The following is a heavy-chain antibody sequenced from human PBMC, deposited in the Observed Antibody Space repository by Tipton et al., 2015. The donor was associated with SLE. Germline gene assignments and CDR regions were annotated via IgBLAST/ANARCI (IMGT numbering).Heavy chain of an antibody. D-gene: IGHD6-19*01. CDR2: ISWNSGSI. CDR3: AKVVAVARGYFDY. V-gene: IGHV3-9*01. Sequence: SLRLSCAASGFTFDDYAMHWVRQAPGKGLEWVSGISWNSGSIGYADSVKGRFTISRDNSKNTLYLQMNSLRAEDTAVYYCAKVVAVARGYFDYWGQGTLVTVSS. J-gene: IGHJ4*02. CDR1: GFTFDDYA.